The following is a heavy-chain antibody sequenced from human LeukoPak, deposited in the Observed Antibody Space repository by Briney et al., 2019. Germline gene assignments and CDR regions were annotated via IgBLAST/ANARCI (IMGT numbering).Heavy chain of an antibody. J-gene: IGHJ4*02. CDR1: GGSISSYY. Sequence: PSGTLSLTCTVSGGSISSYYWSWIRKPPGKGLEWIGYIYYSGSTNYNPSLRSRVTISVDTSKNQFSLKLTSLTAADTAVYYCARRGSSWDYFDYWGQGALVTVSS. D-gene: IGHD6-6*01. CDR2: IYYSGST. CDR3: ARRGSSWDYFDY. V-gene: IGHV4-59*01.